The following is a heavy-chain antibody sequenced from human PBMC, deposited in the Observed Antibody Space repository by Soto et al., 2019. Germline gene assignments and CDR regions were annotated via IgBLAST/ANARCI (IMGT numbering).Heavy chain of an antibody. CDR3: ASRLDY. J-gene: IGHJ4*01. CDR1: GGSLSGYY. CDR2: INHSGST. V-gene: IGHV4-34*01. Sequence: LSLTCAVCGGSLSGYYWSWIRQPPGKGLEWIGEINHSGSTNYNPSLKSRVTISVDTSKNQFSLKLSSVTAADTAVYYCASRLDYWGHGTLVTVSS.